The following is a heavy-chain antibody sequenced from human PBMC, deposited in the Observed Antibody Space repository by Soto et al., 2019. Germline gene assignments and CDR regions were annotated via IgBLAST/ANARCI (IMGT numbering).Heavy chain of an antibody. CDR1: GYTFTSYD. J-gene: IGHJ6*02. V-gene: IGHV1-8*01. D-gene: IGHD1-7*01. Sequence: GASVKVSCKASGYTFTSYDINWVRQATGQGLEWMGWMNPNSGNTGYAQKFQGRVTMTRNTSISTAYMELSSLRSEDTAVYYCARGRNYYYYYYGMDVWGQGTTVTVSS. CDR2: MNPNSGNT. CDR3: ARGRNYYYYYYGMDV.